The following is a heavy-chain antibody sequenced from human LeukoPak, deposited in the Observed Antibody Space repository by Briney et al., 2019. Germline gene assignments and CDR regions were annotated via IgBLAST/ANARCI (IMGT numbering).Heavy chain of an antibody. CDR2: ISYDGSNK. D-gene: IGHD4-11*01. CDR1: GFTFSSYG. Sequence: GSLRLSCAASGFTFSSYGMHWVRQAPGKGLEWVAVISYDGSNKYYADSVKGRFTISRDNSKNTLYLKMNSLRAEDKAVYYCAKVTVTSSTAFDPWGQGTLVTVSS. CDR3: AKVTVTSSTAFDP. J-gene: IGHJ5*02. V-gene: IGHV3-30*18.